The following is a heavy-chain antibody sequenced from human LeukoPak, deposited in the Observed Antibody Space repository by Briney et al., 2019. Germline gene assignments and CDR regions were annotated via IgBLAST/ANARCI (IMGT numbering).Heavy chain of an antibody. V-gene: IGHV3-21*06. J-gene: IGHJ4*02. CDR3: ARDSVDSGSSPSDY. D-gene: IGHD6-6*01. CDR2: ISSSSHYI. Sequence: GGSLRLSCAASGFTFSSYAMTWVRQAPGKGLEWVSSISSSSHYIDYADSVKGRFTISRDNSKDSLYLQLSALRADDTAVYFCARDSVDSGSSPSDYWGQGTLVIVSS. CDR1: GFTFSSYA.